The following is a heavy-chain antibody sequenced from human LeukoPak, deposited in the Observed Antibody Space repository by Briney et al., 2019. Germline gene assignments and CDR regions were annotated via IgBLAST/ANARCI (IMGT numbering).Heavy chain of an antibody. Sequence: SVKVSCKASGGTFSSYAISWVRQAPGQGLEWMGGITPIFGTANYAQKFQGRVTINTDESTSTDYMELSSLRSEDTAVYYCARGLDYYDSSGYGNDAFDIWGQGTMVTVSS. CDR2: ITPIFGTA. V-gene: IGHV1-69*05. CDR1: GGTFSSYA. D-gene: IGHD3-22*01. J-gene: IGHJ3*02. CDR3: ARGLDYYDSSGYGNDAFDI.